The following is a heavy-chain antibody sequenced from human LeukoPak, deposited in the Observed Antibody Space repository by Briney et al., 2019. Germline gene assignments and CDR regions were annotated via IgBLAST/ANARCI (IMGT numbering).Heavy chain of an antibody. CDR1: GGSISSGSYY. CDR2: IFYSGST. Sequence: SQTLSLTCTVSGGSISSGSYYWSWIRQPPGKGLEWIGYIFYSGSTNYNPSLKSRVTISVDTSKNQFSLKLSSVTAADTAVYYCARGTRYDFWSGYWSFDYWGQGTLVTVSS. V-gene: IGHV4-61*01. CDR3: ARGTRYDFWSGYWSFDY. J-gene: IGHJ4*02. D-gene: IGHD3-3*01.